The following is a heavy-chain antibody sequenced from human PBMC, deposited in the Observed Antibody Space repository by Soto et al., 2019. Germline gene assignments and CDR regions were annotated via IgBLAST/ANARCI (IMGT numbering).Heavy chain of an antibody. V-gene: IGHV1-69*06. D-gene: IGHD1-7*01. J-gene: IGHJ6*02. CDR2: IIPIFGTA. CDR3: ARYNGNYGVAYYYYGMDV. CDR1: GGTFSSYA. Sequence: SVKVSCKASGGTFSSYAISWVRRAPGQGLEWMGGIIPIFGTANYAQKFQGRVTITADKSTSTAYMELSSLRSEDTAVYYCARYNGNYGVAYYYYGMDVWGQGTTVTVSS.